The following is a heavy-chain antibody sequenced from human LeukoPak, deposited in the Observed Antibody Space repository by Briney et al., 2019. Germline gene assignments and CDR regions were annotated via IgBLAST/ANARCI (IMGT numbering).Heavy chain of an antibody. D-gene: IGHD4/OR15-4a*01. V-gene: IGHV3-30*18. Sequence: GGSLRLSCAASGFTFTSHWMSGVGKAPGKGLGWVAVISYDGSNKYYADSVKGRFTISRDSSKNTLYLQMNSLRAEDTAVYYCAKDLWGANDAFDIWGQGTMVTVSS. CDR1: GFTFTSHW. CDR2: ISYDGSNK. J-gene: IGHJ3*02. CDR3: AKDLWGANDAFDI.